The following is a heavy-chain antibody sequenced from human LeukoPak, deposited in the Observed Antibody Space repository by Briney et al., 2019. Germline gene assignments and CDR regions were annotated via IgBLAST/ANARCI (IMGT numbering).Heavy chain of an antibody. J-gene: IGHJ4*02. Sequence: NSSETLSLTCTVSGGSISSGSYYWSWIRQPAGKGLEWIGRIYTSGSTNYNPSLKSRVTISVDTSKNQFSLKLSSVTAADTAVYYCARGGAWSSSYYFDYWGQGTLVTVSS. CDR3: ARGGAWSSSYYFDY. D-gene: IGHD1-26*01. CDR1: GGSISSGSYY. V-gene: IGHV4-61*02. CDR2: IYTSGST.